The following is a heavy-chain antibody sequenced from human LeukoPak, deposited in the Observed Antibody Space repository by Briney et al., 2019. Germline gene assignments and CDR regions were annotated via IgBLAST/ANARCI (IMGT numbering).Heavy chain of an antibody. CDR1: GYTLTELS. V-gene: IGHV1-24*01. CDR3: ATDALSLWFDP. Sequence: ASVTVSCKVSGYTLTELSMHWVRQAPGKGLEWMGGFDPEDGETIYAQKFQGRVTMTEDTSTDTAYVELSSLRSEGTAVYYCATDALSLWFDPWGQGTLVTVSS. J-gene: IGHJ5*02. CDR2: FDPEDGET. D-gene: IGHD5/OR15-5a*01.